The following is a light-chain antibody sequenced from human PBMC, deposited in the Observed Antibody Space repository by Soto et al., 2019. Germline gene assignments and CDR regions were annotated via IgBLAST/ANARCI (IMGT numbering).Light chain of an antibody. CDR3: QQRSNWPVT. V-gene: IGKV3-11*01. J-gene: IGKJ1*01. CDR1: QSVSSY. Sequence: EIVLTQSPATLSLSPGEGATVSYRASQSVSSYLAWYQQKPGQTPRLLIYDASNRATDIPARFSGSGSGTDFTLTISSLEPEDFAVYYCQQRSNWPVTFGQGTRVEIK. CDR2: DAS.